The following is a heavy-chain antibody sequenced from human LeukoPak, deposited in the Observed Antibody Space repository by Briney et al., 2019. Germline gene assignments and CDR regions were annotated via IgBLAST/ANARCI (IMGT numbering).Heavy chain of an antibody. CDR3: ARARGPIAAAMGDY. CDR1: GFTVSSNY. V-gene: IGHV3-53*05. D-gene: IGHD6-13*01. J-gene: IGHJ4*02. CDR2: IYSGGST. Sequence: PGGSLRLSCAASGFTVSSNYMSWVRQAPGKGLEWVSVIYSGGSTYYADSVKGRFTISRDNSKNTLYLQMNSLRAEDTAVYYCARARGPIAAAMGDYWGQGTLVTVSS.